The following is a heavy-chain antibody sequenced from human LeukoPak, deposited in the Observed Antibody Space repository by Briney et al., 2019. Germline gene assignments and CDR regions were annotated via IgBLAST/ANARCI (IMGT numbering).Heavy chain of an antibody. V-gene: IGHV4-61*02. Sequence: PSETLSLTCTISGTSITSGGYFWSWIRQPAGNELEWLGLIYSSGRTNYNPSLKSRVTFSVDTSKNQFSLKLRSVTAADTAVHYCARAREFYSDSNTYEVWGQGTRVTVSS. CDR1: GTSITSGGYF. D-gene: IGHD3-22*01. CDR3: ARAREFYSDSNTYEV. CDR2: IYSSGRT. J-gene: IGHJ3*01.